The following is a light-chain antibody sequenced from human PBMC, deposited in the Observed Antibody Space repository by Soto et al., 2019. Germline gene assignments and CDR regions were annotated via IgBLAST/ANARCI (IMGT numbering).Light chain of an antibody. J-gene: IGLJ1*01. CDR1: SSDVGAYDY. V-gene: IGLV2-11*01. CDR3: CSYAGSYASDYV. CDR2: DVT. Sequence: QSALTQPPSVSGSPGQSVTISCTGTSSDVGAYDYVSWYQQHPGKAPKLMIYDVTKRPSGVPDRFSGSKSGNTASLTISGLQAEDEADYHCCSYAGSYASDYVFGAGTKVTV.